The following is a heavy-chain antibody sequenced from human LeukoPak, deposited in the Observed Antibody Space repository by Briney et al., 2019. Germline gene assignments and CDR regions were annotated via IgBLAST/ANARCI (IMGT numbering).Heavy chain of an antibody. J-gene: IGHJ4*02. CDR1: GFTLSSYW. CDR3: ARAPKYCSGGSCYLSY. CDR2: IKQDGSEK. D-gene: IGHD2-15*01. V-gene: IGHV3-7*01. Sequence: GGSLRLSCAASGFTLSSYWMSWVRQAPGKGLEWVANIKQDGSEKYYVDSVKGRFTISRDNAKNSLYLQMNSLRAEDTAVYYCARAPKYCSGGSCYLSYWGQGTLVTVSS.